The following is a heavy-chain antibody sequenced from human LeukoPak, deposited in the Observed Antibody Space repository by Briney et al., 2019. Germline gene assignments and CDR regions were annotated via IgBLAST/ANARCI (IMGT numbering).Heavy chain of an antibody. CDR3: AGVYYDDVSRFDY. J-gene: IGHJ4*02. V-gene: IGHV4-59*02. CDR1: GASVSSYY. D-gene: IGHD3-22*01. CDR2: KHYSGTI. Sequence: SETLSLTCTVSGASVSSYYWSWSRQPPGKGLECIGYKHYSGTINYKPLLKRRVTISEDTSKNKFSLELSSVTAADTAVYYCAGVYYDDVSRFDYWGPGTLVTVSS.